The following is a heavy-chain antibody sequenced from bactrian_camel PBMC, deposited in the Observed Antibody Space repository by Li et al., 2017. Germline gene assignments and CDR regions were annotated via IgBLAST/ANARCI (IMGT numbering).Heavy chain of an antibody. D-gene: IGHD6*01. J-gene: IGHJ6*01. V-gene: IGHV3S19*01. CDR2: IAIGDDSA. CDR1: DSKFSGRW. CDR3: ATRLTYGGSWYPPDFGY. Sequence: VQLVESGGGLAQPGGSLRLSCVTSDSKFSGRWMHWVRQAPGKGLEWVGSIAIGDDSAYSADSVKGRFAISRDNAKNTVYLQMNSLKTEDTAVYYCATRLTYGGSWYPPDFGYWGQGTQVTVS.